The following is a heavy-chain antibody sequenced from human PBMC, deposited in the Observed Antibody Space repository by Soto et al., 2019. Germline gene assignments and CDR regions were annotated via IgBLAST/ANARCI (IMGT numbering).Heavy chain of an antibody. Sequence: ETLSLTCAVYGGSFSGYYWSWIRQPPGKGLEWIGEINHSGGTNYNPSLKSRVTISVDTSKNQFSLKLSSVTAADTAVYYCARGLRGVIVATVHNWFDPWGQGTLVTVSS. CDR1: GGSFSGYY. CDR2: INHSGGT. J-gene: IGHJ5*02. CDR3: ARGLRGVIVATVHNWFDP. V-gene: IGHV4-34*01. D-gene: IGHD5-12*01.